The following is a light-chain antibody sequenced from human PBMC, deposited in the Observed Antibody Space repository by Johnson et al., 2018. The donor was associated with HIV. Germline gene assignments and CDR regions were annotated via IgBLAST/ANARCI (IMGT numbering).Light chain of an antibody. V-gene: IGLV1-51*02. J-gene: IGLJ1*01. CDR3: GTWDNSMGVFFV. CDR2: ENN. Sequence: QSVLTQPPSVSAAPGQKVTISCSGSSSNIGNNHVSWYQHFSGTAPKLLIYENNKRPSGIPDRFSGSKSGTSATLGITGLQTGDAADYYCGTWDNSMGVFFVFGTGTEVTVL. CDR1: SSNIGNNH.